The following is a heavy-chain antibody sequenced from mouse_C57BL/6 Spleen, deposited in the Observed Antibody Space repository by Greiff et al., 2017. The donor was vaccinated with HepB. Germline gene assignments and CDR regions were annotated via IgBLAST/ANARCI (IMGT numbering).Heavy chain of an antibody. CDR3: AREGDTTVQRGFAY. CDR1: GYTFTSYG. D-gene: IGHD1-1*01. J-gene: IGHJ3*01. CDR2: IYPRSGNT. V-gene: IGHV1-81*01. Sequence: QVQLKQSGAELARPGASVKLSCKASGYTFTSYGISWVKQRTGQGLEWIGEIYPRSGNTYYNEKFKGKATLTADKSSSTAYMELRSLTSEDSAVYFCAREGDTTVQRGFAYWGQGTLVTVSA.